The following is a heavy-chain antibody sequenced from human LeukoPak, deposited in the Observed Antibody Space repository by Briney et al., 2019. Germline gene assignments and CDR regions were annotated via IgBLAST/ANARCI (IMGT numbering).Heavy chain of an antibody. CDR2: INHSGST. D-gene: IGHD5-12*01. CDR1: GGSFSGYY. Sequence: PSETLSLTCAVYGGSFSGYYWSWIRQPPGKGLEWIGEINHSGSTNYNPSLKSRVTISVDKSKNQFSLKLSSVTAADTAVYYCARVTSGYDYGSIFDYWGQGTLVTVSS. CDR3: ARVTSGYDYGSIFDY. J-gene: IGHJ4*02. V-gene: IGHV4-34*01.